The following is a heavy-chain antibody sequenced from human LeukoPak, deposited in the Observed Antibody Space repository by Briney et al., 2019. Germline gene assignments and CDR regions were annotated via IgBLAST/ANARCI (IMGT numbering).Heavy chain of an antibody. V-gene: IGHV3-23*01. CDR1: GFTFSSYA. CDR2: ISGSGGST. J-gene: IGHJ4*02. Sequence: GGTLRLSCAASGFTFSSYAMSWVRQAPGKGLEWVSAISGSGGSTHYADSVKGRFTISRDNSKNTLYLQMNSLRAEDTAVYYCAKDRYSSSWYFDYWGQGTLVTVSS. D-gene: IGHD6-13*01. CDR3: AKDRYSSSWYFDY.